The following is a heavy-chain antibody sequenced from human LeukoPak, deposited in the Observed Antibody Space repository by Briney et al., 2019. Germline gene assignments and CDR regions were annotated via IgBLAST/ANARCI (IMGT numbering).Heavy chain of an antibody. D-gene: IGHD4-23*01. CDR3: ASPSDYGGNPLDY. CDR1: GGSISSGGYS. CDR2: IYYSGST. Sequence: SETLSLTCAVSGGSISSGGYSWHWIRQPPGKGLEWIGYIYYSGSTNYNPSLKSRVTISVDTSKNQFSLKLSSVTAADTAVYYCASPSDYGGNPLDYWGQGTLVTVSS. V-gene: IGHV4-61*08. J-gene: IGHJ4*02.